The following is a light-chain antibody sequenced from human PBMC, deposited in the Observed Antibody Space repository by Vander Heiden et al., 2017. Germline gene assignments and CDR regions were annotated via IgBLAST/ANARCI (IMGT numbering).Light chain of an antibody. J-gene: IGKJ5*01. CDR2: VAS. CDR3: QQSYSTPIT. V-gene: IGKV1-39*01. CDR1: QTISTY. Sequence: DIQMTQSPFSLSASVGDSVTITCRASQTISTYLNWYQQKPGKAPERLIYVASSLNRGVPSRFSGSGSGTDFTLTISSLQPEDFATYYCQQSYSTPITFGQGTRLEIK.